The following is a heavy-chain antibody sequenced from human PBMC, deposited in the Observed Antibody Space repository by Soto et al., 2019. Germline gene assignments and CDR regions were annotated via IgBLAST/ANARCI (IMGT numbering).Heavy chain of an antibody. CDR3: ARADCSGGSCYNAFDI. J-gene: IGHJ3*02. D-gene: IGHD2-15*01. Sequence: SETLSLTCAVYGGSFSGYYWSWIRQPPGKGLEWIGEINHSGSTNYNPSLKSRVTLSVDTSKNQFSLKLSSVTAADTAVYYCARADCSGGSCYNAFDIWGQGTMVTVSS. V-gene: IGHV4-34*01. CDR2: INHSGST. CDR1: GGSFSGYY.